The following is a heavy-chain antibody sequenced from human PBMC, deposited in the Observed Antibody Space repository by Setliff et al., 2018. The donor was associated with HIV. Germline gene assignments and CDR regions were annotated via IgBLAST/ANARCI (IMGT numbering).Heavy chain of an antibody. CDR2: INPNSGGT. Sequence: GASVKVSCKASGYTFTGYYMHWVRQAPGQGLEWMGRINPNSGGTNYAQKFQGRVTMTRDTSISTAYMELSRLRSDDTAVYYCARDGGGHMIVDYYFDYMDVWGKGTTVTVSS. J-gene: IGHJ6*03. CDR1: GYTFTGYY. D-gene: IGHD3-22*01. CDR3: ARDGGGHMIVDYYFDYMDV. V-gene: IGHV1-2*06.